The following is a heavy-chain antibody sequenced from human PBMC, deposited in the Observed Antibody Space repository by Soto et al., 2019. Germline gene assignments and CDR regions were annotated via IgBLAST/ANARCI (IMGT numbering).Heavy chain of an antibody. V-gene: IGHV4-34*01. CDR1: GGSFSGYY. CDR2: INHSGST. D-gene: IGHD6-13*01. CDR3: VRAPRIAATTKRYWYFDL. J-gene: IGHJ2*01. Sequence: QVQLQQWGAGLLKPSETLSLTCAVYGGSFSGYYWNWIRQPPGKGLAWIGEINHSGSTNYNPSLKSRVTISVDTSKNQFSLKLSSVTAADTAVYYCVRAPRIAATTKRYWYFDLWGRGTLVTVSS.